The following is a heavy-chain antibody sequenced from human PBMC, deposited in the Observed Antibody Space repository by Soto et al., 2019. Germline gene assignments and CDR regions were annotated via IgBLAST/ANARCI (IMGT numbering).Heavy chain of an antibody. CDR1: GYTFSGYF. J-gene: IGHJ4*02. V-gene: IGHV1-2*02. Sequence: QVQLVQSGADVKKPGASVKVSCKTSGYTFSGYFMHWLRQAPGQGLEWMGWMNPNSGGTDYAQNFQGRVSMTLDTSISTAYMELSRLRSDDTAIYYCARGYYSSSWRGFDYWGQGTLVTVSS. D-gene: IGHD6-13*01. CDR2: MNPNSGGT. CDR3: ARGYYSSSWRGFDY.